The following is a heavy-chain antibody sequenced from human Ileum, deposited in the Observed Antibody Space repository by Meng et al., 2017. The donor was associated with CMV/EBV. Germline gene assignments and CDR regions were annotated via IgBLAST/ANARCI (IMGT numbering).Heavy chain of an antibody. D-gene: IGHD5-24*01. CDR1: GFTVSSNY. V-gene: IGHV3-66*02. CDR3: ARGHDGYNFNY. J-gene: IGHJ4*02. Sequence: GESLKISCAASGFTVSSNYMSWVRQAPGKGLEWVSVIYSGGSTYYVDSVKGRFTISRDNSKNTLYLQMNSLRAEDTAVYYCARGHDGYNFNYWGQGTLVTVSS. CDR2: IYSGGST.